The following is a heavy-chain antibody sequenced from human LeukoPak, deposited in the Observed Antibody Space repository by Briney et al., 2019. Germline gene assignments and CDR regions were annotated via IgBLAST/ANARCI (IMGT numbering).Heavy chain of an antibody. Sequence: WGSLRLSCAASGFTFYTYGMHWVRQAPGKGLEYVSGIGPDGGTTYYAKSVKGRFTISRDNSKSMVYLQMGSLTADDMAVYYCARGAQLTDYWGQGTLVTVSS. CDR1: GFTFYTYG. D-gene: IGHD6-13*01. CDR2: IGPDGGTT. V-gene: IGHV3-64*01. CDR3: ARGAQLTDY. J-gene: IGHJ4*02.